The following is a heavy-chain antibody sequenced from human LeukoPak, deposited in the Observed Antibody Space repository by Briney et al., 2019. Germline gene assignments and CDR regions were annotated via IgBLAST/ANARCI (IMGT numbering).Heavy chain of an antibody. CDR3: ARGRPHGNDY. J-gene: IGHJ4*02. Sequence: GESLKLSCAASGFSVSSNYMTWVRQAPGKGLVWVSRIASDGSSTTYADSVKGRFSISRDNAKNTLYLQMNSLRVEDTAVYYCARGRPHGNDYWGQGTLVTVSS. V-gene: IGHV3-74*01. CDR1: GFSVSSNY. CDR2: IASDGSST. D-gene: IGHD4-23*01.